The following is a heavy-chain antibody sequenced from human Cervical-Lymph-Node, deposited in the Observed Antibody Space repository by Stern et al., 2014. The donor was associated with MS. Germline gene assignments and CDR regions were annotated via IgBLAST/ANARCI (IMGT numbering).Heavy chain of an antibody. D-gene: IGHD1-14*01. Sequence: QVQLVQSGAEVKKPGSSVKVSCKASGGTFNVYAINWLRQAPGQGLEWMGGIIPIFGTANYAQKFQGRVTITADESTRTSSMQLSSLRSDDTAVYYCARDGRHTYNYGLDVRGQGTAVTVSS. J-gene: IGHJ6*02. CDR2: IIPIFGTA. V-gene: IGHV1-69*01. CDR3: ARDGRHTYNYGLDV. CDR1: GGTFNVYA.